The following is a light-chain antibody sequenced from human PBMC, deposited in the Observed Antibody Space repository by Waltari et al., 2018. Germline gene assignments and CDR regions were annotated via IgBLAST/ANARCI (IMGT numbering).Light chain of an antibody. CDR3: QQGDRFPLT. Sequence: AIRITQSPSSLSASTGDRVTVTCRASQDVRAYLAWYQQKPGKAPKFLIYDASTLQSGVPSRFSGSGSGTDFTLTISSLQPEDFATYYCQQGDRFPLTFGGGTKVEI. CDR1: QDVRAY. V-gene: IGKV1-8*01. J-gene: IGKJ4*01. CDR2: DAS.